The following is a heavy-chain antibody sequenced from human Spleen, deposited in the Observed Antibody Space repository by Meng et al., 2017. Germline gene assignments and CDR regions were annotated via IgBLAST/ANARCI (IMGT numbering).Heavy chain of an antibody. CDR2: MYYSGTT. CDR3: ARDRMAD. J-gene: IGHJ4*02. Sequence: LRESAPSMVNTLEHLASSAPFSGGSISSSSYDWSWIRQPPGKGLEWIGTMYYSGTTYYNPSLKSRVTISVDTSKNQFSLKLSSVTAADTAVYYCARDRMADWGQGTLVTVSS. V-gene: IGHV4-39*07. CDR1: GGSISSSSYD. D-gene: IGHD5-24*01.